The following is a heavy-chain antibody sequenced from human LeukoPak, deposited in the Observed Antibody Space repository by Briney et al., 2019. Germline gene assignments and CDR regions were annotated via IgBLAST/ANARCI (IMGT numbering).Heavy chain of an antibody. V-gene: IGHV5-51*01. CDR1: GYRFTTYW. D-gene: IGHD6-13*01. CDR2: IYPGDSET. Sequence: GESLKISCKASGYRFTTYWIGWVRQVPGRGLEWIGIIYPGDSETRYSPSFQGQVTISADKSISTAYLQWSSLKASDTAMYYCARHLAAAGYNDYWGQGTRVSVSS. CDR3: ARHLAAAGYNDY. J-gene: IGHJ4*02.